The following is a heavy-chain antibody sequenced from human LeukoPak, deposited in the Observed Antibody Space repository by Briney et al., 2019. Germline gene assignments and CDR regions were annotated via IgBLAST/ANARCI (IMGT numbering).Heavy chain of an antibody. V-gene: IGHV3-74*01. CDR1: GFTFSNYM. Sequence: PGGSLRLSCAASGFTFSNYMIAWVRQAPGKGLVWVSTVNSDGSSTAYADSVKGRFTISRDNAENTVFLQLHSLRAEDTAVYYCPRGHPGKLDYWGQGTLVTVSS. J-gene: IGHJ4*02. CDR3: PRGHPGKLDY. CDR2: VNSDGSST. D-gene: IGHD3-10*01.